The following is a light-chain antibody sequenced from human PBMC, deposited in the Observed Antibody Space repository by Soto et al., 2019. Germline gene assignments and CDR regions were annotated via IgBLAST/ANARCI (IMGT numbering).Light chain of an antibody. CDR1: SSDVGGYNY. CDR3: TSYTTSSPYLV. Sequence: QSALTQPASVSGSHGQSITISCTGTSSDVGGYNYVSWYQHHPGKAPKLMIYDVTNRPSEVSNRFSGSKSGNTASLTISGLQAEDEADYYCTSYTTSSPYLVFGGGTKLTVL. J-gene: IGLJ3*02. V-gene: IGLV2-14*03. CDR2: DVT.